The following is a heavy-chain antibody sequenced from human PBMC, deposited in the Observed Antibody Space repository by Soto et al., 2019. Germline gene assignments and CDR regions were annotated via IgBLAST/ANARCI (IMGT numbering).Heavy chain of an antibody. CDR1: GFSLSTSGAA. V-gene: IGHV2-5*02. CDR3: AHRATMTIFGLIIDNGIWFDP. Sequence: QINLIESGPTLVKPTQTLTLTCTFSGFSLSTSGAAVGWVRQPPGRALEWLALIYWDGDKRYNASLGNRLTITKDTSMNQVAPTLTNVDPADTATYYCAHRATMTIFGLIIDNGIWFDPWGQGTRVIVSS. J-gene: IGHJ5*02. D-gene: IGHD3-3*01. CDR2: IYWDGDK.